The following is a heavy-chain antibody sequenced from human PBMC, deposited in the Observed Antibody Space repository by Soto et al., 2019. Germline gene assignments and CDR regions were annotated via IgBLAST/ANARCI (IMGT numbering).Heavy chain of an antibody. CDR3: VKDGYCTSTGCPGYYGMDV. Sequence: PGGSLRLSCSASGFIFSTFAMHWVRQAPGKGLEYVSAISSNGGSPYYAGSVKGRFTISRDNSKNTLSLQMRSLRAEDTAAYYCVKDGYCTSTGCPGYYGMDVWGQGTTVTVSS. J-gene: IGHJ6*02. CDR2: ISSNGGSP. CDR1: GFIFSTFA. D-gene: IGHD2-2*03. V-gene: IGHV3-64D*06.